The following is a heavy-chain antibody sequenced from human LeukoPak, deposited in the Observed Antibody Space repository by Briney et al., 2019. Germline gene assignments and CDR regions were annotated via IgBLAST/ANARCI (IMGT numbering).Heavy chain of an antibody. CDR2: ISSSGSTI. CDR3: AKDINTVVTPYFDY. Sequence: GGSLRLSCAASGFTFSSYEMNWVRQAPGKGLEWVSYISSSGSTINYADSVKGRFTISRDNAKNSLYLQMNSLRAEDTAVYYCAKDINTVVTPYFDYWGQGTLVTVSS. D-gene: IGHD4-23*01. J-gene: IGHJ4*02. CDR1: GFTFSSYE. V-gene: IGHV3-48*03.